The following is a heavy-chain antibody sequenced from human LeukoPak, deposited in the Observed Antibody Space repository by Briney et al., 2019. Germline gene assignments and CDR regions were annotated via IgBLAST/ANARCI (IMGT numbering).Heavy chain of an antibody. J-gene: IGHJ4*02. D-gene: IGHD4-11*01. CDR3: AREGLPLQREFDY. V-gene: IGHV3-74*01. CDR1: GFTFSTYW. Sequence: GSLRLSCAASGFTFSTYWMHWVRQAPGKGLVWVSRINGDESSTNYADFVKGRFTISRDNAKKTLYLQMNSLRAEDTAVYYCAREGLPLQREFDYWGQGTLVTVSS. CDR2: INGDESST.